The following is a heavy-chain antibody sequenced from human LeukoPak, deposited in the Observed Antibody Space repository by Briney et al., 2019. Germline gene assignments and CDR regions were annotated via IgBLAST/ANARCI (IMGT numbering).Heavy chain of an antibody. V-gene: IGHV4-59*08. CDR3: ARTGCYDTNGLDS. J-gene: IGHJ4*02. CDR1: GGSISSYY. Sequence: PSETLSLTCTVSGGSISSYYWTWIRQPPGKGLEWIGFIYYSGRTNYNPSLKSRVTILVDTSKNHFPLSRSSVTSADAAVYYCARTGCYDTNGLDSWGQGTLVIVPS. D-gene: IGHD2-2*01. CDR2: IYYSGRT.